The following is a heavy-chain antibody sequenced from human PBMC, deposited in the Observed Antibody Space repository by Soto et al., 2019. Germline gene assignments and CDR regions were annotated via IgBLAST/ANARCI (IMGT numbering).Heavy chain of an antibody. Sequence: ASVKVSCKASGYTFTNYDISWVRQATGQGLEWMGWMNPGSGNTGYAHKFQGRVTMTRNLSISTAYMELSRLGSDDTAIYYCARMASSGSLNWFDPWGQGTLVTVSS. CDR2: MNPGSGNT. J-gene: IGHJ5*02. CDR1: GYTFTNYD. D-gene: IGHD3-10*01. V-gene: IGHV1-8*01. CDR3: ARMASSGSLNWFDP.